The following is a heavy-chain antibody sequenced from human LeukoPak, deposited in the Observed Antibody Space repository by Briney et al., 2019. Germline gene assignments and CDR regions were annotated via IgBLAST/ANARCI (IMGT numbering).Heavy chain of an antibody. CDR2: ISAYNGNT. CDR1: GYTFTSYG. Sequence: ASVKVSCKASGYTFTSYGISWVRQAPGQGLEWMGWISAYNGNTNYAQKLQGRVTMTTDTSTSTAYMELRSLRSDDTAVYYCAKNYDILTGTPPDYWAREPWSPSPQ. D-gene: IGHD3-9*01. V-gene: IGHV1-18*01. CDR3: AKNYDILTGTPPDY. J-gene: IGHJ4*02.